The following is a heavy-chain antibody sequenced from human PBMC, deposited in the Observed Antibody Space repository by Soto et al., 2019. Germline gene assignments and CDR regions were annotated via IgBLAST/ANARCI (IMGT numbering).Heavy chain of an antibody. D-gene: IGHD2-21*02. CDR2: ISSSGSTI. CDR3: ARNIVVVTAIPLYYSYGMDV. V-gene: IGHV3-11*01. CDR1: GFTFSDYY. Sequence: GGSLRLSCAASGFTFSDYYNSWIRQAPGKGREWVSYISSSGSTIYYADSVKGRFTISRDNAKNSLYLQMNSLRAEDTAVYYCARNIVVVTAIPLYYSYGMDVWGQGTTVTVSS. J-gene: IGHJ6*02.